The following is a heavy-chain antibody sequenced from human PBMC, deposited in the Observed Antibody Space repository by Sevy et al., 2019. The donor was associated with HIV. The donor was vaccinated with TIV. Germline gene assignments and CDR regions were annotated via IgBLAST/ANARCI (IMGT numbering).Heavy chain of an antibody. J-gene: IGHJ6*02. CDR3: ASVVKNDFWDGHVNYYGLDV. V-gene: IGHV3-15*01. CDR1: GFTFNYAW. Sequence: GGSLRLSCAASGFTFNYAWMSWVRQAPGKGLEWVGRIKNKTDGGKADYAENVKGRFTIPRDDSENTLYLQMNSLKTEDTAVYYCASVVKNDFWDGHVNYYGLDVWGQGTTVTVSS. D-gene: IGHD3-3*01. CDR2: IKNKTDGGKA.